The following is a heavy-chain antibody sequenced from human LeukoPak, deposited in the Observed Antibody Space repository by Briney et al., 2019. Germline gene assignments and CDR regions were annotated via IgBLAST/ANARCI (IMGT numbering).Heavy chain of an antibody. J-gene: IGHJ4*02. Sequence: ASVTVSCKASGYTFTNYHINWVRQATGQGLEWMGWMNPNNGDSGYAQKFQGRVTITRDTSISTSYMELHRLRSDDTAVYFCARTTSFTASGYDYWGQGTLVTVSS. CDR3: ARTTSFTASGYDY. CDR2: MNPNNGDS. V-gene: IGHV1-8*03. D-gene: IGHD6-25*01. CDR1: GYTFTNYH.